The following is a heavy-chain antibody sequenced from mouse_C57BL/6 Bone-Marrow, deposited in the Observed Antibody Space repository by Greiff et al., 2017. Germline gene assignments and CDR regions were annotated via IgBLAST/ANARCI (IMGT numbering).Heavy chain of an antibody. Sequence: QVQLKQPGAELVKPGASVKLSCKASGYTFTSYWMHWVKQRPGQGLEWIGMIHPNSGSTNYNEKFKSKATLTVDKSSSTAYMQLSSLTSEDSAVYYCARYRRGHYAMDYWGQGTSVTVSS. J-gene: IGHJ4*01. V-gene: IGHV1-64*01. CDR2: IHPNSGST. CDR3: ARYRRGHYAMDY. CDR1: GYTFTSYW.